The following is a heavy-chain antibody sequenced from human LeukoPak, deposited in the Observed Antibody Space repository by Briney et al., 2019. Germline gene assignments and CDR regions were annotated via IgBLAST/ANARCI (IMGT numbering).Heavy chain of an antibody. CDR2: INHSGST. V-gene: IGHV4-34*01. D-gene: IGHD3-22*01. Sequence: PSETLSLTCAVYGGSFSGYYWSWIRQPPGKGLEWIGEINHSGSTNYNPSLKSRVTISVDTSKNQFSLKLSSVTAADTAVYYCARQPYYYDSSGYYKQGTRGTFDYWGQGTLVTVSS. CDR1: GGSFSGYY. CDR3: ARQPYYYDSSGYYKQGTRGTFDY. J-gene: IGHJ4*02.